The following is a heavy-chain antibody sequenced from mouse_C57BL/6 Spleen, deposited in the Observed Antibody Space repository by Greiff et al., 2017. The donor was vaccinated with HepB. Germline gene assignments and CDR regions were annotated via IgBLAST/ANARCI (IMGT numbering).Heavy chain of an antibody. V-gene: IGHV1-50*01. CDR2: IDPSDSYT. CDR1: GYTFTSYW. Sequence: QVQLQQSGAELVKPGASVKLSCKASGYTFTSYWMQWVKQRPGQGLEWIGEIDPSDSYTNYNQKFKGKATLTVDTSSSTAYMQLSSLTSEDSAVYYCARSPLLLRFFDYWGQGTTLTVSS. CDR3: ARSPLLLRFFDY. D-gene: IGHD1-1*01. J-gene: IGHJ2*01.